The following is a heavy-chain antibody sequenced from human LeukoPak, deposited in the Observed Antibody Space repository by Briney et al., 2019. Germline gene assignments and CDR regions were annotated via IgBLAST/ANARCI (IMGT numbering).Heavy chain of an antibody. CDR3: ASLSGSGWYGFDY. V-gene: IGHV4-39*01. J-gene: IGHJ4*02. CDR2: IYNSGST. CDR1: GGSISSSSYY. Sequence: SETLSLTCTVSGGSISSSSYYWGWIRQPPGKGLEWIGSIYNSGSTYYNPSLKSRVTISVDTSKNQFSLKLTSVTAADTAVHYCASLSGSGWYGFDYWGQGTLVTVSS. D-gene: IGHD6-19*01.